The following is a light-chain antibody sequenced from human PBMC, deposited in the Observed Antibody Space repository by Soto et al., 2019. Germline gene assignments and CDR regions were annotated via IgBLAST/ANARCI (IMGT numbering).Light chain of an antibody. CDR3: SAYTSSSTVV. J-gene: IGLJ2*01. V-gene: IGLV2-14*01. Sequence: QSALTQPASVSGSPGQSITSSCTGTSSDVGGYNYVSWYQQHPGKATKLMIYDVSNRPSGVSNRFSGSKSGNTASLTISGLQAEDEADYDCSAYTSSSTVVFGGGTKPTVI. CDR1: SSDVGGYNY. CDR2: DVS.